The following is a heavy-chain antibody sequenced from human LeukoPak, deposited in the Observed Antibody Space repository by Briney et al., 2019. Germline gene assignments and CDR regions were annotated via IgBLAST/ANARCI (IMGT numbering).Heavy chain of an antibody. D-gene: IGHD6-13*01. CDR1: GFTFSSYE. J-gene: IGHJ6*04. CDR3: ARDSEAAGMGFLDV. CDR2: ISSSGSTI. Sequence: GGSLRLSCAASGFTFSSYEMNWVRRAPGKGLEWVSYISSSGSTIYYADSVKGRFTISRDNAKNSLYLQMNSLRAEDTAVYYCARDSEAAGMGFLDVWGKGTTVTVSS. V-gene: IGHV3-48*03.